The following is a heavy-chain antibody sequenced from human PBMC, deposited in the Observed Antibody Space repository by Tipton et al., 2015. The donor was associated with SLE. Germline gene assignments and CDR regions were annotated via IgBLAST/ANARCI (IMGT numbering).Heavy chain of an antibody. V-gene: IGHV3-30*04. CDR1: GFTFSSYA. Sequence: SLRLSCAASGFTFSSYAMHWVRQAPGKGLEWVALISYDGSNKYYADSVKGRFTISRDNSKNTLYLQMNSLRAEDTAVFYCARARNYYDSSGYFYSSYFDYWGQATLLTVPS. D-gene: IGHD3-22*01. J-gene: IGHJ4*02. CDR2: ISYDGSNK. CDR3: ARARNYYDSSGYFYSSYFDY.